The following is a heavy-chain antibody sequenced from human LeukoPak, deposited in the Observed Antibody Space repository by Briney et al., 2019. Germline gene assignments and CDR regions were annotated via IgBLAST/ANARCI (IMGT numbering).Heavy chain of an antibody. Sequence: GESLKISCKGSGYSFTSYWIGWVRQMPGKGLEWMGIIYPGDSDTRYSPSFQGQVTISADKSISAAYLQWSSLKASDTAMYYCARQWLVVPAAIDYWGQGTLVTVSS. CDR2: IYPGDSDT. CDR1: GYSFTSYW. D-gene: IGHD2-2*01. J-gene: IGHJ4*02. CDR3: ARQWLVVPAAIDY. V-gene: IGHV5-51*01.